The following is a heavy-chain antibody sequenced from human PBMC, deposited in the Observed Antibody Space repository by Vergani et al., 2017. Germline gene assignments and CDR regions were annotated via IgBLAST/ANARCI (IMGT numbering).Heavy chain of an antibody. J-gene: IGHJ4*02. V-gene: IGHV3-21*01. CDR1: GFTFSSYS. D-gene: IGHD1-26*01. CDR2: ISSSSSYI. CDR3: ASDTPEKWELLLDY. Sequence: EVQLVESGGGLVKPGGSLRLSCAASGFTFSSYSMNWVRQAPGKGLEWVSSISSSSSYIYYADSVKGRFTISRDNAKNSLYLQMNSLRAEDTAVYYCASDTPEKWELLLDYWGQGTLVTVSS.